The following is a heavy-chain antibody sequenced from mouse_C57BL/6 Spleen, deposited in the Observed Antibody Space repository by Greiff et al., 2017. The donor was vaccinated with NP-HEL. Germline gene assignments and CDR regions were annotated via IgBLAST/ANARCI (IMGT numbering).Heavy chain of an antibody. CDR1: GFTFNTYA. V-gene: IGHV10-3*01. CDR3: VRGYYGSNLYYYAMDY. D-gene: IGHD1-1*01. J-gene: IGHJ4*01. Sequence: EVQRVESGGGLVQPKGSLKLSCAASGFTFNTYAMHWVRQAPGKGLEWVARIRSKSSNYATYYADSVKDRFTISRDDSQSMLYLQMNNLKTEDTAMYYCVRGYYGSNLYYYAMDYWGQGTSVTVSS. CDR2: IRSKSSNYAT.